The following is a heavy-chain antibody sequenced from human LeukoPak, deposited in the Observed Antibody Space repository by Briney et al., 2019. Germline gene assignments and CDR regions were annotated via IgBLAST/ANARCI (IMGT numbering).Heavy chain of an antibody. CDR1: GFTFSSYW. Sequence: GGSLRLSCVASGFTFSSYWMSWVRQAPGKGLEWVANIKQDGSEKHYVDSVKGRFTISRDNAKNSLYLQMNSLRAEDTAVFYCARALRGFTYYFDNWGQGSLVTVSS. CDR3: ARALRGFTYYFDN. J-gene: IGHJ4*02. CDR2: IKQDGSEK. D-gene: IGHD3-10*01. V-gene: IGHV3-7*01.